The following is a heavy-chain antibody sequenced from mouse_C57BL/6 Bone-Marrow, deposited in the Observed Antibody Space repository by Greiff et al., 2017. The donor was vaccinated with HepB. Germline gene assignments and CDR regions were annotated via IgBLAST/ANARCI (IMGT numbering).Heavy chain of an antibody. Sequence: DVKLVESGAELVKPGASVKLSCTASGFNIKDYYMHWVKQRTEQGLEWIGRIDPEDGETKYAPKFQGKATITADTSSNTAYLQLSSLTSEYTAVYYCARSAGDSWYFDVWGTGTTVTVSS. V-gene: IGHV14-2*01. J-gene: IGHJ1*03. CDR3: ARSAGDSWYFDV. CDR1: GFNIKDYY. CDR2: IDPEDGET.